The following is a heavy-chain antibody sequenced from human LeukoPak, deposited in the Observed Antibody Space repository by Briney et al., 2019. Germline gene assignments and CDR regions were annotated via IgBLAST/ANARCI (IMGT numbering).Heavy chain of an antibody. J-gene: IGHJ6*03. CDR1: GFTFSGSA. Sequence: GESLKVSCAASGFTFSGSAMHWVRQAPGKGLEWVGRIRSKENNYATVYAASVKGRFTISRDDSKNTAYLQMNSLKTEDTAVYFCSRVSRESNYSYYYMDVWGKGTTVTVSS. V-gene: IGHV3-73*01. CDR3: SRVSRESNYSYYYMDV. CDR2: IRSKENNYAT.